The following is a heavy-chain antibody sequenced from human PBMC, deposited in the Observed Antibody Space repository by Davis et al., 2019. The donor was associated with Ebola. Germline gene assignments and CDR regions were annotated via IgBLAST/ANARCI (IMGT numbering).Heavy chain of an antibody. CDR1: GFTFSSYT. V-gene: IGHV3-30-3*01. CDR2: LSYDGTSK. CDR3: ARDSQTYFYGSGSENYYYGMDV. D-gene: IGHD3-10*01. J-gene: IGHJ6*04. Sequence: GGSLRLSCAASGFTFSSYTMHWVRQAPGKGLEWVAVLSYDGTSKYSADSVKGRFTISRDNSRNTLYLQMNSLRPEDTAVYYCARDSQTYFYGSGSENYYYGMDVWGKGTTVTVSS.